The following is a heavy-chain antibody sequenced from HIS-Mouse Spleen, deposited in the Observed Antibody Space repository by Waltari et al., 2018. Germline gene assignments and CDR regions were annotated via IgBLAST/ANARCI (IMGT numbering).Heavy chain of an antibody. D-gene: IGHD3-3*01. J-gene: IGHJ5*02. CDR1: GGSISSGGYY. Sequence: QVQLQESGPGLVKPSQTLSLTCTVSGGSISSGGYYWSWIRQHPGKGLEWIGYIYYSVGTYHNPALERRVTISVETSENQFSLKLSSVTAADTAVYYCARSPYYDFWSGYSDNWFDPWGQGTLVTVSS. CDR3: ARSPYYDFWSGYSDNWFDP. CDR2: IYYSVGT. V-gene: IGHV4-31*03.